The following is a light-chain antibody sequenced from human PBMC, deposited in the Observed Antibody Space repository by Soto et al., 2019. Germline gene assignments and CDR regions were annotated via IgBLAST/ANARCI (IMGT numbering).Light chain of an antibody. CDR3: QQYDSSPPTWT. V-gene: IGKV3-20*01. J-gene: IGKJ1*01. Sequence: EIVLTQSPGTLYLSPGESATLSCRASHSVSSNYLAWYQQKPGQAPRLLIYGASSRATGIPDRFSGRTSVTDFTLTISRLEPDDFAVYYCQQYDSSPPTWTFGQGTTVEI. CDR1: HSVSSNY. CDR2: GAS.